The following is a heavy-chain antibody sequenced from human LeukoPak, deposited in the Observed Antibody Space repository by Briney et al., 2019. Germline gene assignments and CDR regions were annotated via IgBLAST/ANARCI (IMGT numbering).Heavy chain of an antibody. D-gene: IGHD6-13*01. Sequence: GGSLRLSCAASGFTFSSYGLHWVRQAPGKGLEWVAVISYDGRNKYYADSVRGRFTISRDNSKNGLYLQMNSLRPEDTAIYYCAREGYTSSWLYYYYYMDVWGKGTTVTVSS. V-gene: IGHV3-30*04. CDR3: AREGYTSSWLYYYYYMDV. CDR2: ISYDGRNK. J-gene: IGHJ6*03. CDR1: GFTFSSYG.